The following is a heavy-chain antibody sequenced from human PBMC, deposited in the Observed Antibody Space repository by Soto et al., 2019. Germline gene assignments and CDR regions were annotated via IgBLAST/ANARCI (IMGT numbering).Heavy chain of an antibody. CDR1: GYTFTNYG. Sequence: ASVKVSCKASGYTFTNYGISWVRQAPGQGLEWMGWISAYNGNTNYAQNLQGRVTMTTDTSTSTAYMELRSLRSDDTAVYYCARVDELRFLEWLFWGQGILVTASS. J-gene: IGHJ4*02. CDR2: ISAYNGNT. V-gene: IGHV1-18*04. D-gene: IGHD3-3*01. CDR3: ARVDELRFLEWLF.